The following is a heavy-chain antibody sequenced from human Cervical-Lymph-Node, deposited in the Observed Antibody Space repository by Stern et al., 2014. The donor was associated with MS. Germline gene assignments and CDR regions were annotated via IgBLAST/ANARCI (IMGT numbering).Heavy chain of an antibody. V-gene: IGHV1-69*19. J-gene: IGHJ4*02. CDR1: GGILNSYA. CDR3: ARDDHIVALGR. D-gene: IGHD5-12*01. Sequence: QVQLVESGAEVKKPGSSVKVSCKASGGILNSYAISWVRQAPGRGLEWMGGIIPILSAPSGAPHFAQKFQGRVTISTDDSTTTVYMELSSLRFDDSAVYYCARDDHIVALGRWGQGTLVTVSS. CDR2: IIPILSAPSGAP.